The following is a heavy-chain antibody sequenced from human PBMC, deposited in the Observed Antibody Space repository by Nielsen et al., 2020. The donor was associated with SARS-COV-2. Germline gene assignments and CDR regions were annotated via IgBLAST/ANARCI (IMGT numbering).Heavy chain of an antibody. CDR3: AKGRLEWELLAPFDY. J-gene: IGHJ4*02. V-gene: IGHV3-30*18. CDR1: TFTFSTYA. CDR2: ISDDGTNK. D-gene: IGHD1-26*01. Sequence: GESLKISCAASTFTFSTYAMHWVRQAPGKGLEWVAVISDDGTNKYYTDSVKGRFTISRDNSKNTLFLQMISLRAEDTAVYYCAKGRLEWELLAPFDYWGQGNLVTVSS.